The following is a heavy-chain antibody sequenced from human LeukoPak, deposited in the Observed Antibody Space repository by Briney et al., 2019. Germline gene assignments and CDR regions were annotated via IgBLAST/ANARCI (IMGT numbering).Heavy chain of an antibody. D-gene: IGHD3-10*01. J-gene: IGHJ4*02. CDR1: GFTFSSYA. Sequence: GGSLRLSCAASGFTFSSYAMHWVRQAPGKGLEWVAVISYDGSNKYYADSVKGRFTISRDNSKNTLYLQMNSLRAEDTAVYYCARASGLLWIGDWGQGTLVTVSS. V-gene: IGHV3-30*04. CDR2: ISYDGSNK. CDR3: ARASGLLWIGD.